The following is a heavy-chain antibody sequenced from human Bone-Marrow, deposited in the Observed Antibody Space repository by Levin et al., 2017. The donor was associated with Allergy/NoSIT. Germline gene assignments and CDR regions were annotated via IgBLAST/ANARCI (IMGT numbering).Heavy chain of an antibody. Sequence: PGGSLRLSCAVSGFTFEDYAMHWVRQSPGKGPEWVAGISSNSRYVHYADSVRGRFTISRDNAKASLYLQVNSLRAEDTAIYYCAKDAGPLMAWTVVVRADYDYDMDVWGQGTTVTVSS. D-gene: IGHD2-8*01. J-gene: IGHJ6*02. V-gene: IGHV3-9*01. CDR1: GFTFEDYA. CDR2: ISSNSRYV. CDR3: AKDAGPLMAWTVVVRADYDYDMDV.